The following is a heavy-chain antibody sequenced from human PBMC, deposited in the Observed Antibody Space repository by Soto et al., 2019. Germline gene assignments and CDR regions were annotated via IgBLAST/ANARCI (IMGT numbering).Heavy chain of an antibody. CDR1: GGSISSSNW. CDR2: IYHSGST. CDR3: ARAGELDYYGMDV. V-gene: IGHV4-4*02. D-gene: IGHD1-7*01. J-gene: IGHJ6*02. Sequence: SETLSLTCAVSGGSISSSNWWSWVRQPPGKGLEWIGEIYHSGSTNYNPSLKSRVTISVGKSKNQFSLKLSSVTAADTAVYYCARAGELDYYGMDVWGQGTTVTVSS.